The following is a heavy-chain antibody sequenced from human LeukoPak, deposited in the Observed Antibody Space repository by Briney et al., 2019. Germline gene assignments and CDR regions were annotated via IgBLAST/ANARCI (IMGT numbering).Heavy chain of an antibody. CDR1: GYPFSSYG. CDR3: ARGTLPYYYDSSGYYEFDY. D-gene: IGHD3-22*01. V-gene: IGHV1-18*01. CDR2: ISVYNGNT. J-gene: IGHJ4*02. Sequence: ASVKVSCKASGYPFSSYGISWVRQAPGQGLEWMGWISVYNGNTNYAQKLQGRVTMTTDTSTSTAYMELRSLRSDDTAVYYCARGTLPYYYDSSGYYEFDYWGQGTLVTVSS.